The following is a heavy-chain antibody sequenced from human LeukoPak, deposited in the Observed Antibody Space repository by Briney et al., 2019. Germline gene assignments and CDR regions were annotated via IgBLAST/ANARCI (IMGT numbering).Heavy chain of an antibody. Sequence: GGSLRLSCAVSGFTIRNYWMSWVRQAPGKGLEWVATIKQDGSAEFYVDSVKGRFTISRNSAKNSMYLQMNSLRDDDTAVYYCARDLFDYWGQGTLVTVSS. J-gene: IGHJ4*02. CDR2: IKQDGSAE. CDR3: ARDLFDY. V-gene: IGHV3-7*01. CDR1: GFTIRNYW.